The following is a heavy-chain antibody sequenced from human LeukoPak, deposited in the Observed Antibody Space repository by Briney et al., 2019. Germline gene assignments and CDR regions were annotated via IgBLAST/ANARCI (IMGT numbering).Heavy chain of an antibody. V-gene: IGHV1-69*05. CDR3: ATKTRRSYYDSSPDAFDI. CDR2: IIPIFGTA. Sequence: SVKVSCKASGGTLSSYAISWVRQAPGQGLEWMGGIIPIFGTANYAQKFQGRVTITTDESTSTAYMELSSLRSEDTAVYYCATKTRRSYYDSSPDAFDIWGQGTMVTVSS. D-gene: IGHD3-22*01. CDR1: GGTLSSYA. J-gene: IGHJ3*02.